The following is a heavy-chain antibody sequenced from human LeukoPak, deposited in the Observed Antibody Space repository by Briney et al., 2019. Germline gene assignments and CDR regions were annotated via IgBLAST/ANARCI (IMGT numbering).Heavy chain of an antibody. V-gene: IGHV1-18*01. CDR2: ISAYNGNT. J-gene: IGHJ4*02. CDR3: ARSMGGWRERGFDY. CDR1: GYTFTSYG. Sequence: ASVKVCCNASGYTFTSYGISWVRQAPGQGLEWMGWISAYNGNTNYAQKLQGRVTMTTDTSTSTAYMELRSLRSDDTAVYYCARSMGGWRERGFDYWGQGTLVTVSS. D-gene: IGHD6-19*01.